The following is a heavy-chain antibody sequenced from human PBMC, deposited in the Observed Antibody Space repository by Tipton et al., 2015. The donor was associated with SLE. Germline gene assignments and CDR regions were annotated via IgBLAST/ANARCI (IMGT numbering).Heavy chain of an antibody. V-gene: IGHV3-11*05. CDR2: IGDSGTHT. CDR1: GFTFSDYY. J-gene: IGHJ4*02. Sequence: SLRLSCAASGFTFSDYYMSWIRQAPGKGLEWVSYIGDSGTHTNYADSLRGRFTISRDNAKNSLYLQMNSLRAEDTAVYYCAREFSRSGFDYWGQGTLVTVSS. CDR3: AREFSRSGFDY.